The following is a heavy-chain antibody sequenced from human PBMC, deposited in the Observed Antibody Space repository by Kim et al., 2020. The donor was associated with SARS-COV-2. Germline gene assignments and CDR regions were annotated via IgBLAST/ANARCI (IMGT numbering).Heavy chain of an antibody. V-gene: IGHV1-8*01. D-gene: IGHD3-22*01. CDR1: GYTFSSYD. J-gene: IGHJ4*02. CDR3: ARGGYDSSAYHIDY. Sequence: ASVKVSCKASGYTFSSYDINWVRQATGQGLEWMGWMNPNSGNTGYAQKFQGRVTMTRNTSINTAYMELSSLRSEDTAVYYCARGGYDSSAYHIDYWGQGTLGAVSS. CDR2: MNPNSGNT.